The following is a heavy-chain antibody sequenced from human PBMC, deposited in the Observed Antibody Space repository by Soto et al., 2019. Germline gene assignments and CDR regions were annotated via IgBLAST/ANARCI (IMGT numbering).Heavy chain of an antibody. D-gene: IGHD3-10*01. Sequence: QVLLQESGPGLVKPSETLSLSCTVSGGSISSYHWSCIRQTPGKGLEWIGYVHYSWGSNYNPSLKSRAAIYLDPSKSQFSLKLTSVTAPDTAVYSCARQGFGALHGLVDAWGQGTTVTVSS. CDR2: VHYSWGS. V-gene: IGHV4-59*08. CDR3: ARQGFGALHGLVDA. J-gene: IGHJ6*02. CDR1: GGSISSYH.